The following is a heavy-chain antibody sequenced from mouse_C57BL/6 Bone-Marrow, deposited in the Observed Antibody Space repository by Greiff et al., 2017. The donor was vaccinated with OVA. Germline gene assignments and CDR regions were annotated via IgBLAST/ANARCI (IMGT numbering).Heavy chain of an antibody. D-gene: IGHD1-1*01. CDR1: GYTFTSYG. CDR3: ARWGYYGWYFDV. V-gene: IGHV1-81*01. CDR2: IYPRSGNT. J-gene: IGHJ1*03. Sequence: VHLVESGAELARPGASVKLSCKASGYTFTSYGISWVKQRTGQGLEWIGEIYPRSGNTYYNEKFKGKATLTADKSSSTAYMELRSLTSEDSAVYFCARWGYYGWYFDVWGTGTTVTVSS.